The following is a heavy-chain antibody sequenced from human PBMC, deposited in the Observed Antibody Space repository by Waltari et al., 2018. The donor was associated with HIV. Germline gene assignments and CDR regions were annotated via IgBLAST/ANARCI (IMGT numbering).Heavy chain of an antibody. CDR3: ATDFWSGHPDY. Sequence: EVHLVESGGGLVQPGGSLRLTCTASEATFSGYSMNWVRQAPGKGLEWISYMSSRHSTMFYSDSVKGRFTISRDNAKNSLYLEMTNLRVEDTAVYYCATDFWSGHPDYWGQGTLVTVSS. V-gene: IGHV3-48*01. J-gene: IGHJ4*02. CDR1: EATFSGYS. CDR2: MSSRHSTM. D-gene: IGHD3-3*01.